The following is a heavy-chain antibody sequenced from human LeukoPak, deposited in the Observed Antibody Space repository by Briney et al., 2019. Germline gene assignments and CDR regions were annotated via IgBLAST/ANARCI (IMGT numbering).Heavy chain of an antibody. CDR3: ARNSYYDFWSGYNDY. J-gene: IGHJ4*02. CDR1: GGSFCGYY. V-gene: IGHV4-34*01. Sequence: RTSETLSLTCAVYGGSFCGYYWSWIRQPPGKGLEWIGEINHSGSTNYNPSLKSRVTISVDTSKNQFSLKLSSVTAADTAVYYCARNSYYDFWSGYNDYWGQGTLVTVSS. D-gene: IGHD3-3*01. CDR2: INHSGST.